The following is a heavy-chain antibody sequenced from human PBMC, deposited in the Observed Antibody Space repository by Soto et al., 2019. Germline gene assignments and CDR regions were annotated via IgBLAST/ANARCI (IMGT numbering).Heavy chain of an antibody. J-gene: IGHJ6*02. Sequence: PGESLKISSQGSVYNFAASWIYWARRVPGKGLELMGSIEPSDSSTNLSPSFHCHVTISADKSNSTAYMQWGSLRASDTAMYYCARHYSSSSFMDVWGQGATVTVSS. D-gene: IGHD6-6*01. CDR3: ARHYSSSSFMDV. CDR2: IEPSDSST. CDR1: VYNFAASW. V-gene: IGHV5-10-1*01.